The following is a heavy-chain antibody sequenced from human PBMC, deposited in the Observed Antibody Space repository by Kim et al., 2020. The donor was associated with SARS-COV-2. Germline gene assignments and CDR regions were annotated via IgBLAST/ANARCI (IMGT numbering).Heavy chain of an antibody. V-gene: IGHV3-21*01. Sequence: YACSRKGRFTISRANAKNSLYLQMNGLRAEDAAGYYCATAASGTGGPLAYWGQGTLVPVSS. D-gene: IGHD6-13*01. CDR3: ATAASGTGGPLAY. J-gene: IGHJ4*02.